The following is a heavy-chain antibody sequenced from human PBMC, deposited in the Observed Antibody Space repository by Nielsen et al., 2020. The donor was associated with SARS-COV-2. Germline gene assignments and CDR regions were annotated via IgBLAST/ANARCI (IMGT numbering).Heavy chain of an antibody. J-gene: IGHJ4*02. D-gene: IGHD6-6*01. V-gene: IGHV3-11*01. CDR2: ISSSGSTI. Sequence: GESLKISCAASGFTLSDYYMSWIRQAPGKGLEWVSYISSSGSTIYYADSVKGRFTISRDNAKNSLYLQMNSLRAEDTAVYYCARDPGHSSSSVGDWGQGTLVTVSS. CDR3: ARDPGHSSSSVGD. CDR1: GFTLSDYY.